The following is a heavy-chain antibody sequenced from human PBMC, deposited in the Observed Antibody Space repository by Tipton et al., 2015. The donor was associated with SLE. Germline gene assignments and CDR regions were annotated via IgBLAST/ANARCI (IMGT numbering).Heavy chain of an antibody. Sequence: LRLSCAVSGYSISSGYYWSWIRQPPGKGLEWIGEINHSGSTNYNPSLKSRVTISVDTSKNQFSLKLSSVTAADTAVYYCARGLRITMVRGVPFDYWGQGTLVTVSS. D-gene: IGHD3-10*01. CDR1: GYSISSGYY. CDR2: INHSGST. J-gene: IGHJ4*02. V-gene: IGHV4-34*01. CDR3: ARGLRITMVRGVPFDY.